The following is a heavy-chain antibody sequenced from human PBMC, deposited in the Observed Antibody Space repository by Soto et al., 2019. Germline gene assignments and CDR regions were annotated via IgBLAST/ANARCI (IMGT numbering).Heavy chain of an antibody. CDR3: AAGGGLPRYY. Sequence: QLQLQESGSGLVKPSQTLSLTCAVSGGSISSGGYSWSWIRQPPGKGLEWIGYIYHSGSTYYNPSLKSRVPLSVDRSKNQFSLKLSSVTAADTAVYSCAAGGGLPRYYWRQGTLVTVSS. V-gene: IGHV4-30-2*01. CDR2: IYHSGST. J-gene: IGHJ4*02. D-gene: IGHD5-12*01. CDR1: GGSISSGGYS.